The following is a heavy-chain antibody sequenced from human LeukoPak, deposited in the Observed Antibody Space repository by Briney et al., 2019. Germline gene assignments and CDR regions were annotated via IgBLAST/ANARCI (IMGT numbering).Heavy chain of an antibody. CDR3: VRDGGGNEYGVYDLFDY. Sequence: PGRSLRLSCAASGFTFDDYAMHWVRQAPGKGLEWVSGISWNSGDIGYADSVKGRFTISRDNAKNSLYLQMNSLRTEDTAMYYCVRDGGGNEYGVYDLFDYWGQGSLVTVSS. CDR1: GFTFDDYA. CDR2: ISWNSGDI. J-gene: IGHJ4*02. V-gene: IGHV3-9*01. D-gene: IGHD5/OR15-5a*01.